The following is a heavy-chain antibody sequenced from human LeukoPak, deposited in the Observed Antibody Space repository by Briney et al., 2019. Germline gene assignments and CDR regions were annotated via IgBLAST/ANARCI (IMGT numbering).Heavy chain of an antibody. CDR3: ARARAAASFDY. Sequence: GGSLRLSCAASGFTFSSFPMNWVRQAPGKGLEWVSYISSSSSTIYYADSVKGRFTISRDNAKNSLYLQMNSLRAEDTAVYYCARARAAASFDYWGQGTLVTVSS. J-gene: IGHJ4*02. D-gene: IGHD6-13*01. CDR2: ISSSSSTI. V-gene: IGHV3-48*04. CDR1: GFTFSSFP.